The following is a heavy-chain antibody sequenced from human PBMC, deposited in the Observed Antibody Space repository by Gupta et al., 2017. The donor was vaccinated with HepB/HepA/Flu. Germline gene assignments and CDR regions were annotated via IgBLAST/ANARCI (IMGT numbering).Heavy chain of an antibody. CDR3: GRKDYKGWFDP. D-gene: IGHD4-11*01. Sequence: EVQLVASGGGLIQPGGSLRLSCAAAGFSVRRCYMSWVRPAPGKGLEWVSTIYSGGSTYYADSVKGRFTISRDNSKNTLHLQMDSLRAEDTAVYYCGRKDYKGWFDPWGQGTLVTVSS. V-gene: IGHV3-53*01. CDR1: GFSVRRCY. CDR2: IYSGGST. J-gene: IGHJ5*02.